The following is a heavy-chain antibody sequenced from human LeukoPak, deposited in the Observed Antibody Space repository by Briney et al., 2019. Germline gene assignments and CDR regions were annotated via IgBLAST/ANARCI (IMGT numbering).Heavy chain of an antibody. CDR3: ASVLWFGELRGVDY. CDR2: IIPIFGTA. J-gene: IGHJ4*02. Sequence: ASVKVSCKASGGTFSSYAISWVRQAPGQGLEWMGGIIPIFGTANYAQKFQGRVTITADESTSTAYMELSSLRSEDTAVYYCASVLWFGELRGVDYWGQGTLVTVSS. D-gene: IGHD3-10*01. CDR1: GGTFSSYA. V-gene: IGHV1-69*13.